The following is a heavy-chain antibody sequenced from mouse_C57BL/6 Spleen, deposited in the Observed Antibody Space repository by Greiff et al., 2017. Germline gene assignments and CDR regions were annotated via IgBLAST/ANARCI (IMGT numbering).Heavy chain of an antibody. J-gene: IGHJ3*01. CDR3: ARVYDYDEAWFAY. V-gene: IGHV1-26*01. CDR1: GYTFTDYY. CDR2: INPNNGGT. D-gene: IGHD2-4*01. Sequence: EVKLQESGPELVKPGASVKISCKASGYTFTDYYMNWVKQSHGKSLEWIGDINPNNGGTSYNQKFKGKATLTVDKSSSTAYMELRSLTSEDSAVYYCARVYDYDEAWFAYWGQGTLVTVSA.